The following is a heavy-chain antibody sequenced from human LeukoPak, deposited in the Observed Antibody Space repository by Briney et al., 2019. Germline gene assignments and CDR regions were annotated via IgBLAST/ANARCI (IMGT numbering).Heavy chain of an antibody. CDR2: ISAYNGNT. J-gene: IGHJ4*02. CDR3: AISLSGYSYGFAVDY. Sequence: ASVKVSCKASGYTFTSYGISWVRQAPGQGLEWMGWISAYNGNTNYAQKLQGRVTMTTDTSTSTAYMELRSLRSDDTAVYYCAISLSGYSYGFAVDYWGQGTLVTVST. V-gene: IGHV1-18*01. D-gene: IGHD5-18*01. CDR1: GYTFTSYG.